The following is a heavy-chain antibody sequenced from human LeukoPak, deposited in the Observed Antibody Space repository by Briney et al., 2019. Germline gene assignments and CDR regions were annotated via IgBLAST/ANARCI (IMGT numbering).Heavy chain of an antibody. CDR3: ARDKQWGILWDH. CDR1: GFIFADYT. V-gene: IGHV3-9*01. CDR2: IGWHGGAI. Sequence: GRSLRLSCAASGFIFADYTLHWVRLPPGKGLEWISGIGWHGGAIGYADSVKGRFSISRDNAKNSLYLQMNSLRADDTAVYYCARDKQWGILWDHWGQGALVTVSS. D-gene: IGHD3-10*01. J-gene: IGHJ4*02.